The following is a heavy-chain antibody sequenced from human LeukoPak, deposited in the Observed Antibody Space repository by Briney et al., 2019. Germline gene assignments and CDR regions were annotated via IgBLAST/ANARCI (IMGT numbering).Heavy chain of an antibody. Sequence: SETLSLTCAVYGGSFSGYYWSCIRQPPGKGLEWIGEINHSGSTNYNPSLKSRVTISVDTSKNQFSLKLSSVTAADTAVYYCARTETYYYDSSGYYLYDYWGQGTLVTVSS. V-gene: IGHV4-34*01. CDR3: ARTETYYYDSSGYYLYDY. CDR2: INHSGST. CDR1: GGSFSGYY. D-gene: IGHD3-22*01. J-gene: IGHJ4*02.